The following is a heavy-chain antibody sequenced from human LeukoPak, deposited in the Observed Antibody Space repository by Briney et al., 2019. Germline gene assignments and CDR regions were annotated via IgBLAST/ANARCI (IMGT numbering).Heavy chain of an antibody. CDR1: GYTFTSYD. V-gene: IGHV1-8*01. J-gene: IGHJ4*02. CDR2: MNPNSGNT. D-gene: IGHD2-2*02. Sequence: GASVKVSCKASGYTFTSYDINWVRQATGQGLEWMGWMNPNSGNTGYAQKFQGRVTMTRDTSKTTAYMELNSLRSEDTAVYYCARGTPYCSSASCYNYWGQGTLVTVSS. CDR3: ARGTPYCSSASCYNY.